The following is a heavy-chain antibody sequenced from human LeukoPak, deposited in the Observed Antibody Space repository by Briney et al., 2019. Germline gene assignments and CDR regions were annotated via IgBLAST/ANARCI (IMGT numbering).Heavy chain of an antibody. CDR2: ISAYNGNT. V-gene: IGHV1-18*01. Sequence: ASVKVSCKASGYTFTSYGISWVRQAPGQGLEWMVWISAYNGNTNYAQKLQGRVTMTTDTSTSTAYMELRSLRSDDTAVYYCARDVAYCGGDCFPPDYWGQGTLVTVSS. D-gene: IGHD2-21*02. CDR1: GYTFTSYG. J-gene: IGHJ4*02. CDR3: ARDVAYCGGDCFPPDY.